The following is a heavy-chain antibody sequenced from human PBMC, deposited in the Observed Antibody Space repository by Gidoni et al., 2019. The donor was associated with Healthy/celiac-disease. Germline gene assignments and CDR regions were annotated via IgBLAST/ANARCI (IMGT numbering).Heavy chain of an antibody. D-gene: IGHD3-9*01. V-gene: IGHV4-30-2*01. CDR3: ARLGGYFDWLLRVDSGAFDI. CDR1: GGSISRGGYS. Sequence: QLQLQESGAGLVKPSQTLSLTCAVAGGSISRGGYSWIGIRQPPGKGLEWIGYIYHSGSTYYSPSLKSRVTIAVDRSKNQFSLKLSSVTAADTAVYYCARLGGYFDWLLRVDSGAFDIWGQGTMVTVSS. J-gene: IGHJ3*02. CDR2: IYHSGST.